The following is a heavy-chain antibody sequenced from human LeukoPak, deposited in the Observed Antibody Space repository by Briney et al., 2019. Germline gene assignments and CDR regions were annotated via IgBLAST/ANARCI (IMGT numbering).Heavy chain of an antibody. CDR1: GFTFSSYA. D-gene: IGHD2-21*01. CDR3: ARVTVAGRHP. CDR2: ISGSGGNT. J-gene: IGHJ5*02. Sequence: GGSLRLSCAASGFTFSSYAMSWVRQAPGKGLEWVSAISGSGGNTYYADSVKGRFTISRDNSKNTLYLQMNSLRVEDTAVYYCARVTVAGRHPWGQGTLVTVSS. V-gene: IGHV3-23*01.